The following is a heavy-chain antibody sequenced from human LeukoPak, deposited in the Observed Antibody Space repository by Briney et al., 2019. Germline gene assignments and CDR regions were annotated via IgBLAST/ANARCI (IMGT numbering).Heavy chain of an antibody. CDR2: IIPIFGTA. V-gene: IGHV1-69*06. Sequence: ASVKVSCKASGGTFSSYAISWVRQAPGQGLEWMGGIIPIFGTANYAQKFQGGVTITADKSTSTAYVELSSLRSEDTAVYYCARDTGATNAFDIWGQGTMVTVSS. CDR3: ARDTGATNAFDI. D-gene: IGHD1-26*01. J-gene: IGHJ3*02. CDR1: GGTFSSYA.